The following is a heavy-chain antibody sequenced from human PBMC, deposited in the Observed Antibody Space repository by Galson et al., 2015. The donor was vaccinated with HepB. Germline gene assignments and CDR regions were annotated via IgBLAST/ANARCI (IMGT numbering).Heavy chain of an antibody. J-gene: IGHJ4*02. CDR2: IRYNARNI. CDR3: AKDSEGRLKLFQYYFDS. V-gene: IGHV3-30*02. Sequence: SLRLSCAASGFMFSNSGMHWVRQAPGKGLEWVAYIRYNARNIFYTDSVKGRSTISRDNFKNTVSLQMTSLRPEDTAVYYCAKDSEGRLKLFQYYFDSWGPGTLVTVSS. CDR1: GFMFSNSG. D-gene: IGHD1-26*01.